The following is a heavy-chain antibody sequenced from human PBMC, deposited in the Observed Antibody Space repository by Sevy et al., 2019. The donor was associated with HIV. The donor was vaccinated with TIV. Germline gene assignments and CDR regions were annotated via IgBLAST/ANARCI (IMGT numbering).Heavy chain of an antibody. D-gene: IGHD3-3*01. CDR3: ARVHNFGVVIIGDYGMDV. J-gene: IGHJ6*02. V-gene: IGHV1-8*01. Sequence: ASVKVSCKASGYTFTSYDINWVRQATGQGLEWMGWMNPNSGNTGYAQKFQGRVTMTRNTSISTAYVELSSLRSEDTAVYYCARVHNFGVVIIGDYGMDVWGQGTTVTVSS. CDR2: MNPNSGNT. CDR1: GYTFTSYD.